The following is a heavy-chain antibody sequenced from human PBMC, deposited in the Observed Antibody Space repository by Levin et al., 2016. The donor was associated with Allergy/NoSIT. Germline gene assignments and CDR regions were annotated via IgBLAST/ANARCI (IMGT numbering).Heavy chain of an antibody. CDR3: ARALYYYDSDV. Sequence: ASVKVSCKASGYTFTSYYMHWVRQATGQGLEWMGWMNPNSGNTGYAQKFQGRVTMTRNTSISTAYMELSSLRSEDTAVYYCARALYYYDSDVWGQGTTVTVSS. CDR2: MNPNSGNT. CDR1: GYTFTSYY. J-gene: IGHJ6*02. D-gene: IGHD3-22*01. V-gene: IGHV1-8*02.